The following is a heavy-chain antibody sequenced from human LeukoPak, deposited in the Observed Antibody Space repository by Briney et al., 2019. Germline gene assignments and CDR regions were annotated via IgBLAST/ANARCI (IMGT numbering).Heavy chain of an antibody. J-gene: IGHJ4*02. Sequence: GGSLRLSCAASGFTFSSYSMNWVRQAPGKGLEWVSSISSSSSYIHYADSVKGRFTISRDNAKNSLYLQMNSLRAEDTAVYYCARAQELADFDYWGQGTLATVSS. V-gene: IGHV3-21*01. CDR2: ISSSSSYI. CDR1: GFTFSSYS. CDR3: ARAQELADFDY. D-gene: IGHD6-13*01.